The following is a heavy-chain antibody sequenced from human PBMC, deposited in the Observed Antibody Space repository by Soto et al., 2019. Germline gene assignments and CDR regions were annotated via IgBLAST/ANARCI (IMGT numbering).Heavy chain of an antibody. CDR3: ARRKESGYYTTGYYYYGMDV. CDR2: IDPSDSYT. J-gene: IGHJ6*02. Sequence: PGESLKISCKGSGYSFTSYWISWVRQMPGKGLEWMGRIDPSDSYTNYSPSFQGHVTISADKSISTAYLQWSSLKASGTAMYYCARRKESGYYTTGYYYYGMDVWGQGTTVTVSS. CDR1: GYSFTSYW. V-gene: IGHV5-10-1*01. D-gene: IGHD3-3*01.